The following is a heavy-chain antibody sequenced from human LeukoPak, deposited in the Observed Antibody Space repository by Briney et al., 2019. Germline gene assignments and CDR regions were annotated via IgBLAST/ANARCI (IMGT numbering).Heavy chain of an antibody. CDR1: GFTFSSYW. CDR3: ARSGELSEFDY. J-gene: IGHJ4*02. Sequence: GGSLRLSCAASGFTFSSYWMSWVRQAPGKGLVWVANIKQDGSEKYYVDSVKGRFTISRDNAKNSLYLQMNSLRAEDTAVYYCARSGELSEFDYWGQGTLVTVSS. CDR2: IKQDGSEK. V-gene: IGHV3-7*01. D-gene: IGHD3-10*01.